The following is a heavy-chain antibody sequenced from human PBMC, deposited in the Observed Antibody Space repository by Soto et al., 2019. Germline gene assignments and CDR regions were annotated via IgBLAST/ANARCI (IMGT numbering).Heavy chain of an antibody. CDR1: GFTFSSYA. D-gene: IGHD3-10*01. Sequence: EVQLLESGGGLVQPGGSLRLSCAASGFTFSSYAMSWVRQAPGKGLEWVSAISGSGGSTYYADSVKGRFTISRDNSKNTPYLQMNSLRAEDTAVYYCAKSTRRFGELLVDYWGQGTLVTVSS. V-gene: IGHV3-23*01. J-gene: IGHJ4*02. CDR2: ISGSGGST. CDR3: AKSTRRFGELLVDY.